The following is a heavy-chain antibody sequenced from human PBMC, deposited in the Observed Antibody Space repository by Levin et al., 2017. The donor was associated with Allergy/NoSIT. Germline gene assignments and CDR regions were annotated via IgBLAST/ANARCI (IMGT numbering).Heavy chain of an antibody. CDR1: GDSVSSNSAA. Sequence: SQTLSLTCAISGDSVSSNSAAWNWIRQSPSRGLEWLGRTYYRSKWYNDYAVSVKSRITINPDTSKNQFSLQLNSVTPEDTAVYYCARVTYCSSTSCYHWFDPWGQGTLVTVSS. CDR2: TYYRSKWYN. V-gene: IGHV6-1*01. J-gene: IGHJ5*02. CDR3: ARVTYCSSTSCYHWFDP. D-gene: IGHD2-2*01.